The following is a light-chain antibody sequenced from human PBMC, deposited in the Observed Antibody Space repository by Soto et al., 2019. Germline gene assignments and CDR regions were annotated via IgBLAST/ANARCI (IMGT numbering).Light chain of an antibody. V-gene: IGKV1-27*01. CDR3: HQYNDAPWT. CDR2: AAS. Sequence: DIQMTQSPSSLSASVGDRVTITCRASQGFRNYLAWYQQKPGKVPKLLIYAASTLQSGVPSRFSGSGAGTDFTLTISSLQPEDVATYYCHQYNDAPWTFGPGTKVEIK. CDR1: QGFRNY. J-gene: IGKJ1*01.